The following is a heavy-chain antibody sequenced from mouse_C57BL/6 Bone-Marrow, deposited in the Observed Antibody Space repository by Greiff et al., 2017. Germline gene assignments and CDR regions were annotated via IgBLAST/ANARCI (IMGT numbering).Heavy chain of an antibody. CDR2: IDPSDSYT. CDR1: GYTFTSYW. D-gene: IGHD2-4*01. J-gene: IGHJ3*01. Sequence: QVQLQQPGAELVKPGASVKLSCKASGYTFTSYWMQWVKQRPGQGLEWIGEIDPSDSYTNYNQKFKGKATLTVDTSSSTAYMQLSSLTSEDSAVYDGAREEDDYPFAYWGQGTLVTVSA. V-gene: IGHV1-50*01. CDR3: AREEDDYPFAY.